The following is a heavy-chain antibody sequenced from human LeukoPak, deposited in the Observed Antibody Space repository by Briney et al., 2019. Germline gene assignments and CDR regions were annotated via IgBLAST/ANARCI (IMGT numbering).Heavy chain of an antibody. J-gene: IGHJ2*01. CDR1: GGSISSGGYY. CDR2: IYYSGST. V-gene: IGHV4-31*11. D-gene: IGHD6-19*01. CDR3: ARVKGDPYSSGWYRRVDWYFDL. Sequence: PSQTLSLTCAVSGGSISSGGYYWRWLRQHPGKGLEWIGYIYYSGSTNYNPSLESRVTISVDTSKNQFSLRLSSVTAADTAVYYCARVKGDPYSSGWYRRVDWYFDLWGRGTLVTVSS.